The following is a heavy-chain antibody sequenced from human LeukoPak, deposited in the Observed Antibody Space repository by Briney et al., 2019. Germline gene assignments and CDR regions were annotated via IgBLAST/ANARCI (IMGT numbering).Heavy chain of an antibody. CDR3: ASSRYDSSGYYGIIGY. CDR2: INADGSTT. Sequence: GGSLRLSCAASGSGFTFNNYWMHWVRQAPGKGLVWVSRINADGSTTSYADSVRGRFTISRDNAKNTLYLQMNSLRAEDTAVYYCASSRYDSSGYYGIIGYWGQGTLVTVSS. D-gene: IGHD3-22*01. V-gene: IGHV3-74*01. J-gene: IGHJ4*02. CDR1: GSGFTFNNYW.